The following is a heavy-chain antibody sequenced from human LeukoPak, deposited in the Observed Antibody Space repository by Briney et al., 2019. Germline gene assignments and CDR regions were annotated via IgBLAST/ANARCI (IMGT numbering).Heavy chain of an antibody. D-gene: IGHD3-22*01. CDR3: AAARSGVVVTFFDY. J-gene: IGHJ4*02. CDR1: GFTVSSNY. CDR2: IYSGGST. V-gene: IGHV3-66*01. Sequence: GGSLRLSCAASGFTVSSNYMSWVRQAPGKGLEWVSVIYSGGSTYYADSVKGRFTISRDNSKNALYLQMNSLRAEDTAVYYCAAARSGVVVTFFDYWGQGTLVTVSS.